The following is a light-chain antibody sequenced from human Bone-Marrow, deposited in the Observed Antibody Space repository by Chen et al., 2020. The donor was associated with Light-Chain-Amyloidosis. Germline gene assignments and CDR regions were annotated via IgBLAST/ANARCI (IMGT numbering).Light chain of an antibody. V-gene: IGKV4-1*01. Sequence: DIVMTQSPDSLAVSLGERATINCKSSQSVLYSSNNKNYLAWYQQETGQPPKLLIYWASIRESGVPDRFSGSGSGTDFTLTITTLQAEDVAVYYCQQHYDTPWTFGQGTKVKIK. CDR2: WAS. J-gene: IGKJ1*01. CDR1: QSVLYSSNNKNY. CDR3: QQHYDTPWT.